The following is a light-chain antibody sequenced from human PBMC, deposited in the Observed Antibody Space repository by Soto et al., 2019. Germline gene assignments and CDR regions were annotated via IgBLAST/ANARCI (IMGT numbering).Light chain of an antibody. V-gene: IGKV1-5*01. CDR3: QQYNNYST. CDR1: QSISRW. CDR2: DAS. Sequence: DIQMTQSPSTLSASIGDRVNITFRASQSISRWLAWYQQKPGQAPKALIYDASSLKSGVPSRFSGNGSGTEFTLTISSLQPDDFATYYCQQYNNYSTFGQGTRLEIK. J-gene: IGKJ5*01.